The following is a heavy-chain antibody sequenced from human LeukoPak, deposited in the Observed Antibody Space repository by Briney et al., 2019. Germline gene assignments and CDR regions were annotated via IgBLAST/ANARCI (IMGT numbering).Heavy chain of an antibody. J-gene: IGHJ5*02. D-gene: IGHD1-26*01. CDR3: ARGWELPWFDP. V-gene: IGHV4-59*01. CDR1: GGSISSYY. Sequence: PTETLSLTCTVSGGSISSYYWSWIRQPPGGGLEWIGYIYYSGSTNYNPSLKSRVTISVDTSKNQFSLKLSSVTAADTAVYYCARGWELPWFDPWGQGTLVTVSS. CDR2: IYYSGST.